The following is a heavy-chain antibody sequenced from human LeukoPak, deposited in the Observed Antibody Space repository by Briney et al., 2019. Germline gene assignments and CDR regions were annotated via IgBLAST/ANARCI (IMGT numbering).Heavy chain of an antibody. CDR1: GFTFDDYA. J-gene: IGHJ4*02. Sequence: GGSLRLSCAASGFTFDDYAMHWVRQAPGKGLEWVSGISWNSGSIGYADSVKGRFTISRDNAKNSLYLQMNSLRAEDTALYYCAKDRYYGSRQVDYWGQGTLVTVSS. CDR2: ISWNSGSI. V-gene: IGHV3-9*01. D-gene: IGHD3-10*01. CDR3: AKDRYYGSRQVDY.